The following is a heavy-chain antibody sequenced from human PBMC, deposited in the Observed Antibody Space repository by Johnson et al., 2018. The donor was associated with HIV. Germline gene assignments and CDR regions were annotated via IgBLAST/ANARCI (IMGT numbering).Heavy chain of an antibody. CDR2: ISGSGGST. V-gene: IGHV3-23*01. Sequence: VQLMESGGGLVQPGGSLRLSCAASGFTFSSYAMSWVRQALGKGLEWVSGISGSGGSTYYAGSVKGRFTISRDNSKNAVYLQMNSLIAEDTAVYYCAKGVITMIVVATDAFDIWGQGTMVTVSS. CDR1: GFTFSSYA. D-gene: IGHD3-22*01. J-gene: IGHJ3*02. CDR3: AKGVITMIVVATDAFDI.